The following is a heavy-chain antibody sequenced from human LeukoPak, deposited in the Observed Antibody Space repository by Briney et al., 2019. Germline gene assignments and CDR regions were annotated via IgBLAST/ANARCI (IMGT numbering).Heavy chain of an antibody. CDR3: ARGVEHYYDSSAPSNLDY. V-gene: IGHV3-48*03. D-gene: IGHD3-22*01. CDR2: ISSSGSTI. CDR1: GFTFSSYE. J-gene: IGHJ4*02. Sequence: GGSLRLSCAASGFTFSSYEMNWVRQAPGKGLEWVSYISSSGSTIYYADSVKGRFTISRDNAKNSLYLQMNSLRAEDTAVYYCARGVEHYYDSSAPSNLDYWGQGTLVTVSS.